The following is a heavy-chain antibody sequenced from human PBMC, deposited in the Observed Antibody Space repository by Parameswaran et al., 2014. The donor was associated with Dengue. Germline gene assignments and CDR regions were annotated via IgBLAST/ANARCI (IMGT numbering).Heavy chain of an antibody. Sequence: RWIRQPPGKGLEWIGYIYYSGSTYYNPSLKSRVTISVDTSKNQFSLKLSSVTAADTAVYYCARSATYGDYRYWGQGTLVTVSS. D-gene: IGHD4-17*01. CDR3: ARSATYGDYRY. V-gene: IGHV4-31*02. J-gene: IGHJ4*02. CDR2: IYYSGST.